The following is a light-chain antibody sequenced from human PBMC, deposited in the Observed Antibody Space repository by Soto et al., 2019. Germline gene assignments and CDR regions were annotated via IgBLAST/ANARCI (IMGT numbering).Light chain of an antibody. CDR2: DVT. J-gene: IGLJ1*01. CDR3: CSSAGSYSYV. Sequence: QSALTQPRSVSGSPGQSVTLSCTGTSSDVGSYNYVSWYQHHPGKAPKLMIYDVTKRPSGVPDRVSGSKSGNTASLTISGLQAEYEADYYCCSSAGSYSYVFGTGTKLTVL. CDR1: SSDVGSYNY. V-gene: IGLV2-11*01.